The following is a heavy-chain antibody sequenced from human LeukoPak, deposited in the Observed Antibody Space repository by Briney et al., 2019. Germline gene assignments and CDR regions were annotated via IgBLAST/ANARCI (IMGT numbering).Heavy chain of an antibody. CDR2: ISGNNDNP. CDR1: GYTXSNFG. V-gene: IGHV1-18*01. D-gene: IGHD2-2*01. Sequence: ASVKVSCKASGYTXSNFGISSVRQAPGQALEWMGWISGNNDNPNYGQKFQGRFTVTTDSSTSTAYMELGNLRSDDTAVYYCARDGTSTDDCWGQGTLVTVSS. CDR3: ARDGTSTDDC. J-gene: IGHJ4*02.